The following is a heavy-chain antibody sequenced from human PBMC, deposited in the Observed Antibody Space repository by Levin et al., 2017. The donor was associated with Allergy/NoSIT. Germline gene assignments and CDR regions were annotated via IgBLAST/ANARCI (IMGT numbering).Heavy chain of an antibody. CDR1: GDSIGSGGHA. CDR3: ARTLYGTLYFDN. D-gene: IGHD1/OR15-1a*01. CDR2: IFYTGST. V-gene: IGHV4-31*03. Sequence: QTLSLTCTVSGDSIGSGGHAWSWVRQHPGKDLEFLGYIFYTGSTYYNPSLQSRFTMSADKSKNQFSFKLTSVTAADTAVYYCARTLYGTLYFDNWGQGAQVAISS. J-gene: IGHJ4*02.